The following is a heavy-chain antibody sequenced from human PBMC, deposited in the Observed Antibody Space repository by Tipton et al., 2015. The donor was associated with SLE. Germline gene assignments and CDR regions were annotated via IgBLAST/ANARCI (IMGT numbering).Heavy chain of an antibody. CDR1: AYSITSGYY. CDR3: ARPVRSNWNFDAFDI. D-gene: IGHD1-7*01. J-gene: IGHJ3*02. CDR2: IYHGGST. V-gene: IGHV4-38-2*01. Sequence: TLSLTCAVSAYSITSGYYWGWIRQPPGKGLEWIGTIYHGGSTYYNPSLKSRVAISVDTSKNHFSLKLSSVTAADTAVYYCARPVRSNWNFDAFDIWGQGTMVTVSS.